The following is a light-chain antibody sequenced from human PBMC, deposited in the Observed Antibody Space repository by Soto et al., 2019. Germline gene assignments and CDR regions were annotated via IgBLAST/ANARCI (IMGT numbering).Light chain of an antibody. CDR1: SSDVGGYNY. V-gene: IGLV2-14*01. CDR2: EVS. J-gene: IGLJ1*01. CDR3: SSYTRSSTSYV. Sequence: QSVLTQPASVSGSPGQSITISCTGTSSDVGGYNYVSWYQQHPGKAPKLTIYEVSNRPSRVSNRFSGSKSGNTASLTISGLQAEDEADYYCSSYTRSSTSYVFGTGTKV.